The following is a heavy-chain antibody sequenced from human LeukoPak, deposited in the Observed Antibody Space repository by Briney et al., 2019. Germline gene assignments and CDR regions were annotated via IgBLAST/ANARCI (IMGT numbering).Heavy chain of an antibody. CDR3: ARHPESSSFYY. CDR1: DYSISSGYH. D-gene: IGHD6-6*01. CDR2: IYYSGST. J-gene: IGHJ4*02. V-gene: IGHV4-38-2*01. Sequence: SETLSLTCAVSDYSISSGYHWGWIRQPPGKGLEWIGSIYYSGSTYYNPSLKSRVTISVDTSKNQFSLKLSSVTAADTAVYYCARHPESSSFYYWGQGTLVTVSS.